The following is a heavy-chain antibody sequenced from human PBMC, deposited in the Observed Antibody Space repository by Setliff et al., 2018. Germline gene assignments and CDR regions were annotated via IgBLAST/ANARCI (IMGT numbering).Heavy chain of an antibody. J-gene: IGHJ4*02. V-gene: IGHV4-4*08. D-gene: IGHD2-21*01. CDR3: ARSGMPRLLYIRY. CDR1: GGAISNYY. CDR2: IYSSGST. Sequence: PSETLSLTCTVSGGAISNYYWSWIRQPPGKGLGWIGYIYSSGSTNYNPSLKSRVAISLDTSKSQFSLRLSSLTAADTAVYYCARSGMPRLLYIRYWGLGTLVTVSS.